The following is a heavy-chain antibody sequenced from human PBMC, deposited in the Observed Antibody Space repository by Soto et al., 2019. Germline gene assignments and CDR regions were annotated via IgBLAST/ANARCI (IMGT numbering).Heavy chain of an antibody. V-gene: IGHV4-30-4*01. Sequence: QVQLQESGPGLVKPSQTLSLTCTVSGGSISSGDYYWSWIRQPPGKGLEWIGYIYYSGSTYYNPSLKSRVTISVATSKNQFSLKLSSVTAADTAVYYCARSKLDDFWSGYYVHYWGQGTLVTVSS. CDR1: GGSISSGDYY. CDR3: ARSKLDDFWSGYYVHY. CDR2: IYYSGST. D-gene: IGHD3-3*01. J-gene: IGHJ4*02.